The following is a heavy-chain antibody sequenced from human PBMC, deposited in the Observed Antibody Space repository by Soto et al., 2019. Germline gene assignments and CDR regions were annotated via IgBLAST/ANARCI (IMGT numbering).Heavy chain of an antibody. Sequence: QVQLVESGGGVVQPGRSLRLSCAASGFTFSSYGMHWVRQAPGKGLEWVAVIWYDGSNKYYADSVKGRFTISRDNSKNTLYRQMNSLRAEDTAVYYCARDLDDYVWGSYRGGLWFDPWGQGTLVTVSS. J-gene: IGHJ5*02. D-gene: IGHD3-16*02. CDR1: GFTFSSYG. V-gene: IGHV3-33*01. CDR2: IWYDGSNK. CDR3: ARDLDDYVWGSYRGGLWFDP.